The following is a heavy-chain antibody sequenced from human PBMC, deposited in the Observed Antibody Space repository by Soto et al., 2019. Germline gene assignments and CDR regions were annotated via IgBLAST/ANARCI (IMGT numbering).Heavy chain of an antibody. CDR3: ATVSPEGHSYGRDAFDI. J-gene: IGHJ3*02. CDR1: GYTVTELS. Sequence: ASVKVSCKVSGYTVTELSIHWVRQAPGKGLEWMGGFDPEDGETIYAQKFQGRVTMTEDTSTDTAHMELSSLRSEDTAVYYCATVSPEGHSYGRDAFDIRGQGTMVTVSS. CDR2: FDPEDGET. D-gene: IGHD5-18*01. V-gene: IGHV1-24*01.